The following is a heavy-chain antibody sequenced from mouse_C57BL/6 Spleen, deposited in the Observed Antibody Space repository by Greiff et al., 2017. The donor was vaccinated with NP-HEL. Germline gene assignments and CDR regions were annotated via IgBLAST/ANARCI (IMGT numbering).Heavy chain of an antibody. CDR1: GYTFTDYN. V-gene: IGHV1-18*01. CDR3: AREGDYGSSPFAY. Sequence: EVQLQQSGPELVKPGASVKIPCKASGYTFTDYNMDWVKQGHGKSLEWIGDINPNNGGTIYNQKFKGKATLTVDMSSSTAYMELRSLTSEDTAVYYCAREGDYGSSPFAYWGQGTLVTVSA. J-gene: IGHJ3*01. CDR2: INPNNGGT. D-gene: IGHD1-1*01.